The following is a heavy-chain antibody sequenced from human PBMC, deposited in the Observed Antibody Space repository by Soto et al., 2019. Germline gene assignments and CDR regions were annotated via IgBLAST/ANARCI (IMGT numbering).Heavy chain of an antibody. D-gene: IGHD6-19*01. V-gene: IGHV3-53*04. CDR3: ARSAPTYSSGWYEGVHFDY. J-gene: IGHJ4*02. Sequence: TVSSNYMSWVRQAPGKGLEWVSVIYSGGSTYYVESVKGRFTISRHNSKNTLYLQMNSLRAEDTAVYYCARSAPTYSSGWYEGVHFDYWGQGTLVTVSS. CDR2: IYSGGST. CDR1: TVSSNY.